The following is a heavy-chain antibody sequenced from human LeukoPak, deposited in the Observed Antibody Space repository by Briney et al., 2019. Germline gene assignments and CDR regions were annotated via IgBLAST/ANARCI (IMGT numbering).Heavy chain of an antibody. Sequence: GASVKVSCKASGSTFSSYGISWVRQAPGQGLEWMGWIATYNGKTKYAEKVQGRVTMTTDTSTTTAYMELRTLRSDDTAVYYCARELELATYYYDSSGYFLGYWGQGTLVTVSS. D-gene: IGHD3-22*01. V-gene: IGHV1-18*01. J-gene: IGHJ4*02. CDR2: IATYNGKT. CDR1: GSTFSSYG. CDR3: ARELELATYYYDSSGYFLGY.